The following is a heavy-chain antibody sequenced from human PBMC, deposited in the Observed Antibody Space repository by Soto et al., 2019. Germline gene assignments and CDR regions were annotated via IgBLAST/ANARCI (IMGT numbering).Heavy chain of an antibody. CDR1: GGSIRSYY. V-gene: IGHV4-59*01. J-gene: IGHJ3*02. CDR3: ARRAATISGTLIWGEVFDI. CDR2: IYSSGTT. Sequence: SETLSLTCSVSGGSIRSYYWSWIRQPPGKGLEWIGYIYSSGTTNYNPSLQSRVTISGDTSKKQISLNLRSVTAADTAVYYCARRAATISGTLIWGEVFDIWGQGTKVTVSS. D-gene: IGHD3-3*01.